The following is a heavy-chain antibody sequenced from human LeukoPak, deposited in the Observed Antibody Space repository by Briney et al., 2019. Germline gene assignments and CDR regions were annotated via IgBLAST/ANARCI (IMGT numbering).Heavy chain of an antibody. CDR3: ATSRGYYFRWFQH. CDR1: GFTFSNYE. J-gene: IGHJ1*01. V-gene: IGHV3-48*03. D-gene: IGHD3-22*01. CDR2: IASSGSTI. Sequence: GGSLRLSCSGSGFTFSNYEMNWFRQAPGKGLEWVSYIASSGSTIYYADSVKGRFTISRDNAKSSLYLQMNSLRADDTAVYYCATSRGYYFRWFQHWGQGTLVTVSS.